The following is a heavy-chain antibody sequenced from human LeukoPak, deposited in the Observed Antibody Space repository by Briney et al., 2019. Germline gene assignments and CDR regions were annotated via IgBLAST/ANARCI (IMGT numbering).Heavy chain of an antibody. CDR1: GFTFSENW. CDR3: AREEHRLAEAGTSAFDL. J-gene: IGHJ3*01. D-gene: IGHD6-13*01. CDR2: INRDGGLT. Sequence: GGSLRLSCVAAGFTFSENWMHWVRQAPGKGLAWVSHINRDGGLTNYADSVKGRFTISRDNARNTVYLQMSSLRVEDTAIYFCAREEHRLAEAGTSAFDLGGQGTLVTVSP. V-gene: IGHV3-74*01.